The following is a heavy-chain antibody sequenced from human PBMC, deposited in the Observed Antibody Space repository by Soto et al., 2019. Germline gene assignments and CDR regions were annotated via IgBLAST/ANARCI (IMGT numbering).Heavy chain of an antibody. D-gene: IGHD1-26*01. CDR1: GFTFSSYA. J-gene: IGHJ3*02. V-gene: IGHV3-23*01. CDR3: AKDRDSGSYHDAFDI. CDR2: ISGSGGST. Sequence: GGSLRLSCAASGFTFSSYAMSWVRQAPGKGLEWVSAISGSGGSTYYADSVKGRFTISRDNSKNTLYLQMNSLSAEDTAVYYCAKDRDSGSYHDAFDIWGQGTMVTVSS.